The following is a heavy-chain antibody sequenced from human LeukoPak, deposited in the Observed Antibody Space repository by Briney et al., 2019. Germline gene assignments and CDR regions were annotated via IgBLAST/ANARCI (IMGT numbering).Heavy chain of an antibody. CDR3: ARVVGYSSSWLFDY. Sequence: SETLSLTCTFSGGSISSSSYYWGWLRQPPVKGLDWIGSIYYSGSTYYNPSLKSRVTISVDTSKNQFSLKLSSVTAADTAVYYCARVVGYSSSWLFDYWGQGTLVTVSS. V-gene: IGHV4-39*07. CDR1: GGSISSSSYY. D-gene: IGHD6-13*01. CDR2: IYYSGST. J-gene: IGHJ4*02.